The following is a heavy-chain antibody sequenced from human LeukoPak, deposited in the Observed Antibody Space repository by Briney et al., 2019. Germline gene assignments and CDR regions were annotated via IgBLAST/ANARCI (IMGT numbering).Heavy chain of an antibody. V-gene: IGHV3-7*01. D-gene: IGHD6-13*01. J-gene: IGHJ3*02. CDR3: ARPAIEAAAVCAFDI. CDR1: GFTFSSYW. CDR2: IKQDGSEK. Sequence: GGSLRLSCAASGFTFSSYWMSWVRQAPGKGLEWVANIKQDGSEKYYVDSVKGRFTISRDNAKNSLYLQMNSLRAEDTAVYYCARPAIEAAAVCAFDIWGQGTMVTVSS.